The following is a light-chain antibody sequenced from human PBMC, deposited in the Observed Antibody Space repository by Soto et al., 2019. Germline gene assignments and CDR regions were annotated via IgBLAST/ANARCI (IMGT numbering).Light chain of an antibody. Sequence: EIVMTQSTATLYVSAGERATLSCRASQSVPRSYLAWSTQKPGQAPWILIYGTSSRATGIQDRFIGTGSGTDFTLPISRLEPEEFAVVDCQQYGSSITLYQVTRLENK. V-gene: IGKV3-20*01. CDR3: QQYGSSIT. J-gene: IGKJ5*01. CDR2: GTS. CDR1: QSVPRSY.